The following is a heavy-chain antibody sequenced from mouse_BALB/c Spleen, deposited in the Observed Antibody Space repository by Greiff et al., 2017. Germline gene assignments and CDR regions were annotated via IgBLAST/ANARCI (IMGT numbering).Heavy chain of an antibody. V-gene: IGHV14-3*02. Sequence: VQLQQSGAELVKPGASVKLSCTASGFNIKDTYMHWVKQRPEQGLEWIGRIDPANGNTKYDPKFQGKATITADTSSNTAYLQLSSLTSEDTAVYYYARLLWYAMDYWGQGTSVTVSS. CDR2: IDPANGNT. CDR1: GFNIKDTY. D-gene: IGHD2-1*01. J-gene: IGHJ4*01. CDR3: ARLLWYAMDY.